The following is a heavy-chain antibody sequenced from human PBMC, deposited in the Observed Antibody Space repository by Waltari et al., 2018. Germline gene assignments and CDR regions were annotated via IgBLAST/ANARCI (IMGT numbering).Heavy chain of an antibody. CDR2: INPDGRTT. CDR1: GVTFSDTW. J-gene: IGHJ4*02. Sequence: EVQLVESGGGLVQPGGSLRLSCAVSGVTFSDTWIHWVRQTPGKGLMWVSRINPDGRTTNYADSVTGRFTISRDNAKNMVYLQMHSLGAEDTAVYYCATAGNYRFDFWGQGTLVTVS. CDR3: ATAGNYRFDF. D-gene: IGHD1-26*01. V-gene: IGHV3-74*01.